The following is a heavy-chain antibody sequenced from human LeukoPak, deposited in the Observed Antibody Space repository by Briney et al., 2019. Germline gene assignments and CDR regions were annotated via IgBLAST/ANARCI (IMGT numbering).Heavy chain of an antibody. CDR1: GGSISSSSYY. CDR3: ARSGGEEHLYYYYMDV. D-gene: IGHD4-17*01. Sequence: SETLSLTCTVSGGSISSSSYYWGWIRQPPGKGLEWIGSIYYSGSTYYNPSLKSRVTISVDTSKNQFSLKLSSVTAADTAVYYCARSGGEEHLYYYYMDVWGKGTTVTISS. J-gene: IGHJ6*03. V-gene: IGHV4-39*01. CDR2: IYYSGST.